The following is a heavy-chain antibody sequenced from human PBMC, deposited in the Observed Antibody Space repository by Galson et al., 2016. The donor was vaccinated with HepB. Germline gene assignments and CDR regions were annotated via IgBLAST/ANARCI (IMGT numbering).Heavy chain of an antibody. CDR2: IKQDGSEK. CDR1: GFTFGSYW. CDR3: ARDRGQLFGY. D-gene: IGHD6-13*01. J-gene: IGHJ4*02. Sequence: SLRLSCAASGFTFGSYWMSWVRQAPGKGLEWVAKIKQDGSEKYYVDSVKGRFTISRDNAKNSLYLQMNSLRAEDTAVYYCARDRGQLFGYWGQGTLVTVSS. V-gene: IGHV3-7*01.